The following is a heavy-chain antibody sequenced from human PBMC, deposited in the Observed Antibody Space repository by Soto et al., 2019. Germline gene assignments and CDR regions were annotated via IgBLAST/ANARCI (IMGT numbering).Heavy chain of an antibody. J-gene: IGHJ4*02. Sequence: QVQLQQWGAGLLKPSETLSLTCAVYGGSFSGYYWTWIRQPPGTGLEWIGEINHSGSTNYNPSLNRRVTLSVDTSKHPFSLKLPSLTAGDTAVYYWARDKITGLFDYWGQGTLVTVSS. D-gene: IGHD2-8*02. V-gene: IGHV4-34*01. CDR1: GGSFSGYY. CDR3: ARDKITGLFDY. CDR2: INHSGST.